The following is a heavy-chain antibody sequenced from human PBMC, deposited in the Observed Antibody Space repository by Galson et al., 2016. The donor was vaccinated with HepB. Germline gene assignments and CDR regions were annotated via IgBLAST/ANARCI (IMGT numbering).Heavy chain of an antibody. CDR3: AREAIAAAGTHDAFDI. CDR1: GFTFSGYT. J-gene: IGHJ3*02. CDR2: IYSGGNT. D-gene: IGHD6-13*01. Sequence: SLRLSCAASGFTFSGYTMNWVRQAPGKGLEWVSAIYSGGNTYYADAVKGHFTVSRDNPKNTVYLQMNSLRAEDTAVYYCAREAIAAAGTHDAFDIWGQGTMVTVCS. V-gene: IGHV3-53*01.